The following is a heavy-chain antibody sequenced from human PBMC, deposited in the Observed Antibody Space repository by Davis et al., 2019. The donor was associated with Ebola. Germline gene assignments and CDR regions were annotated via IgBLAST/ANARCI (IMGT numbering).Heavy chain of an antibody. CDR2: INPSGGST. Sequence: AASVKVSCKASGYTFTSYYMHWVRQAPGQGLEWMGIINPSGGSTSYAQKFQGRVTMTRNPSITTAYMELSSLTIDDTAVYYCTRGYSPKCRGGDCVNDFWGQGTLVTVSS. J-gene: IGHJ4*02. D-gene: IGHD2-21*01. CDR1: GYTFTSYY. CDR3: TRGYSPKCRGGDCVNDF. V-gene: IGHV1-46*01.